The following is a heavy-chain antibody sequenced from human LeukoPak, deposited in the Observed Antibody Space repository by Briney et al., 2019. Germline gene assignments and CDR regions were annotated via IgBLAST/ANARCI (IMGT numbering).Heavy chain of an antibody. D-gene: IGHD1-1*01. Sequence: GGSLRLSCAASGFTFSNYAMSWVRQAPGEGLEWVSAISGSGGNTYYADSVNGRFTISRDNSQNTFFLQMNSLRADDTAIYYCAKCSTSTGTCYFDYWGQGTLVTVSS. CDR2: ISGSGGNT. CDR3: AKCSTSTGTCYFDY. V-gene: IGHV3-23*01. J-gene: IGHJ4*02. CDR1: GFTFSNYA.